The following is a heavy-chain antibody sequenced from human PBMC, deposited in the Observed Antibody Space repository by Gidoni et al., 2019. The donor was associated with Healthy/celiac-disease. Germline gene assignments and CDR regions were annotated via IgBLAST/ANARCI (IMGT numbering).Heavy chain of an antibody. CDR1: GGSISRSSYY. J-gene: IGHJ6*02. D-gene: IGHD3-22*01. CDR3: ARDTLTMKDV. Sequence: QLQLQESGPGLVKPSETLSLPCTAPGGSISRSSYYWGWIRQPPGKGLEWIGSIYYSGSTYYNPSLKSRVTISVDTSKNQFSLKLSSETAADTAGYYCARDTLTMKDVWGQGTTVTVSS. CDR2: IYYSGST. V-gene: IGHV4-39*07.